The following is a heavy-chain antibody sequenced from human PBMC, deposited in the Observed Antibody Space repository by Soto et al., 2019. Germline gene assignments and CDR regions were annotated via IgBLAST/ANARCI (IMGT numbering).Heavy chain of an antibody. CDR3: ACVAPTIFGAQFHHNLVDV. Sequence: QVQLVQSGGGLVEPGGSLRLSCAASGFKFSDYHMTWIRQAQGKGLEWISYISSSGTYTTYTDSVKGRFTVSRDNAKSSLYRQMNSLRGEDTAVYYCACVAPTIFGAQFHHNLVDVWGQGNTVTVAS. CDR2: ISSSGTYT. J-gene: IGHJ6*02. D-gene: IGHD3-3*01. CDR1: GFKFSDYH. V-gene: IGHV3-11*06.